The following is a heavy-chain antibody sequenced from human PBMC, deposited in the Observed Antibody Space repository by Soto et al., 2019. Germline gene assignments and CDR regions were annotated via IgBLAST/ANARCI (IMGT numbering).Heavy chain of an antibody. Sequence: QVQLVQSGAEVKKPGSSVKVSCEASGGTFSGHAISWVRQAPGQGPEWMGGLIPLFGTTQHAQNFQDRLTITADKSTSTAYMELTSLRFEGTAIYYCARGPNWGYRFDSWGQGTLVTGSS. CDR3: ARGPNWGYRFDS. V-gene: IGHV1-69*06. CDR1: GGTFSGHA. J-gene: IGHJ4*02. D-gene: IGHD7-27*01. CDR2: LIPLFGTT.